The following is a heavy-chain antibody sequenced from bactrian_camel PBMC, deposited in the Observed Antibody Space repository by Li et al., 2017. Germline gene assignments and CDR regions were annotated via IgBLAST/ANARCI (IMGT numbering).Heavy chain of an antibody. D-gene: IGHD2*01. CDR3: AANIGVYCSGPYRARRTNF. V-gene: IGHV3S53*01. CDR2: IDSDGIA. Sequence: HVQLVESGGGSVQAGGSLRLSCVASRSLYSGACVGWHRQAPGKGREGVAAIDSDGIARYADPVKGRFTISRDNANNTVNLMMNSLKPEDTAMYYCAANIGVYCSGPYRARRTNFWGQGTQVTVS. CDR1: RSLYSGAC. J-gene: IGHJ4*01.